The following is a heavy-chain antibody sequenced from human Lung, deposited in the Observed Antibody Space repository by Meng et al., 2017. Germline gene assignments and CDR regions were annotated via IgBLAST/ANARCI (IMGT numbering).Heavy chain of an antibody. D-gene: IGHD4-11*01. J-gene: IGHJ4*02. CDR2: INHSGST. CDR3: ARGPTTMAHDFDY. Sequence: QLQLQQWGAGLLKPSETLSLTCVVSGGSFSDYYWSWIRQPPGKGLEWIGEINHSGSTNYNPSLESRATISVDTSQNNLSLKLSSVTAADSAVYYCARGPTTMAHDFDYWGQGTLVTVFS. CDR1: GGSFSDYY. V-gene: IGHV4-34*01.